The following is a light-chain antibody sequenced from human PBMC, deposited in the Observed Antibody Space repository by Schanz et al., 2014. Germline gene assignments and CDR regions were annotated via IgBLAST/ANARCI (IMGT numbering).Light chain of an antibody. Sequence: QSVLTQPPSVSGAPGQRVTISCTGSSSNIGAGYDVHWYQQLPGTAPKLLIYGNSNRPSGVPDRFSGSKSGTSASLAITGLQAEDEADYYCAAWDDRLNGYVFGPGTKLTVL. V-gene: IGLV1-40*01. CDR1: SSNIGAGYD. J-gene: IGLJ1*01. CDR2: GNS. CDR3: AAWDDRLNGYV.